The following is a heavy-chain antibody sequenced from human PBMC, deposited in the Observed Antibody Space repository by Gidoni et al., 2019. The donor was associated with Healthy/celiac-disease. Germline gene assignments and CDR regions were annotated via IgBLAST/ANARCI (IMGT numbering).Heavy chain of an antibody. V-gene: IGHV4-39*07. CDR2: IYYSGST. CDR1: GGSISSSSYY. J-gene: IGHJ6*02. Sequence: QLQLQESGPGLVKPSETLSLTCTVSGGSISSSSYYWGWIRQPPGKGLEWSGSIYYSGSTYYNPSLKSRVTISLDTSKNQFSLKLSSVTAADTAVYYCARGAAGGVYYYYYGMDVWGQGTTVTVSS. D-gene: IGHD6-13*01. CDR3: ARGAAGGVYYYYYGMDV.